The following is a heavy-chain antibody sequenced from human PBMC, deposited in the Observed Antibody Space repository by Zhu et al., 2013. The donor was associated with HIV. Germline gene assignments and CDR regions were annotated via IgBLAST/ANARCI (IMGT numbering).Heavy chain of an antibody. CDR1: GYTFTSYG. V-gene: IGHV1-18*01. CDR2: ISAYNGNR. D-gene: IGHD6-19*01. J-gene: IGHJ4*02. Sequence: VQSGGEVKKPGASVKVSCKASGYTFTSYGITWVRQAPGQGLEWMGWISAYNGNRQYTQKFQGRVTMTTDISTSTGYMELRSLRSDDTAVYYCARFLGIAVAGIPDYWGQGPRSPSPQ. CDR3: ARFLGIAVAGIPDY.